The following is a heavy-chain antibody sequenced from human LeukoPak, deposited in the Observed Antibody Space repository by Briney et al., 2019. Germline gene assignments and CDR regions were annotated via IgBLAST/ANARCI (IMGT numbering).Heavy chain of an antibody. CDR3: ARGSSWSGYSVWFDP. CDR1: GFPFSSDA. J-gene: IGHJ5*02. Sequence: TGGSLRLSCAGSGFPFSSDAMNWVRQAPGKGLEWVASISGSTGSTQYADSVKVRFTISRDNSKNTLYLQMNSLRAEDTAVYYCARGSSWSGYSVWFDPWGQGTLVTVSS. D-gene: IGHD3-3*01. V-gene: IGHV3-23*01. CDR2: ISGSTGST.